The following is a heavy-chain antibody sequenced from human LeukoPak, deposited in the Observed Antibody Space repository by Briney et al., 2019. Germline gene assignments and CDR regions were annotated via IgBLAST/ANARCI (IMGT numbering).Heavy chain of an antibody. D-gene: IGHD5-12*01. CDR1: GFTFSSYA. Sequence: GGSLRLSCAASGFTFSSYAMSWVRQAPGKGLEWLSAVSGSAGSTYYADSVKGRFTISRDNSKNTLYLQMNSLRAEDTAVYYCAKLGGSVNSGYGFDYWGQGTLVTVSS. CDR2: VSGSAGST. CDR3: AKLGGSVNSGYGFDY. V-gene: IGHV3-23*01. J-gene: IGHJ4*02.